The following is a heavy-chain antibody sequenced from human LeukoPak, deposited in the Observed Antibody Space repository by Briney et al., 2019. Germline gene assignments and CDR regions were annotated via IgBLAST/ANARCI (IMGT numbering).Heavy chain of an antibody. CDR3: ARDPAAGTLDY. V-gene: IGHV3-64*04. J-gene: IGHJ4*02. CDR1: GFTFSSYA. CDR2: ISSNGGST. D-gene: IGHD6-13*01. Sequence: QPGGSLRLSCSASGFTFSSYAMHWVRQAPGKGLEYVSAISSNGGSTYYADSVKGRFTISRDNSKNTLYLQMNSLRAEDTAVYYCARDPAAGTLDYWGQGTLVTVSS.